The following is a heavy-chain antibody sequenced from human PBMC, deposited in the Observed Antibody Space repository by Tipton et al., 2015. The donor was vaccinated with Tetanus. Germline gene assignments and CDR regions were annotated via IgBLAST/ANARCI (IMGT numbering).Heavy chain of an antibody. Sequence: TLSLTCTVSGGSTHGFYWTWIRQSAGKGLEWIGRIYGRGSTNYNPSLKRRVAMSMDTSRNQFSLTLTSVTVADTAFYFCARVLRYSAAGGWDDAFDIWGQGTLVTVSS. CDR3: ARVLRYSAAGGWDDAFDI. CDR1: GGSTHGFY. V-gene: IGHV4-4*07. J-gene: IGHJ3*02. CDR2: IYGRGST. D-gene: IGHD2-21*01.